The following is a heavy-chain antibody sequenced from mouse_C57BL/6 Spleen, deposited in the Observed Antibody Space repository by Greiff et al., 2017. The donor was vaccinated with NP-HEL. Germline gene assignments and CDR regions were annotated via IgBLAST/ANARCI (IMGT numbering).Heavy chain of an antibody. CDR3: ARDYDYEGAWFAY. D-gene: IGHD2-4*01. J-gene: IGHJ3*01. CDR2: ISYDGSN. V-gene: IGHV3-6*01. Sequence: EVKLEESGPGLVKPSQSLSLTCSVTGYSITSGYYWNWIRQFPGNKLEWMGYISYDGSNNYNPSLKNRISITRDTSKNQFFLKLNSVTTEDTATYYCARDYDYEGAWFAYWGQGTLVTVSA. CDR1: GYSITSGYY.